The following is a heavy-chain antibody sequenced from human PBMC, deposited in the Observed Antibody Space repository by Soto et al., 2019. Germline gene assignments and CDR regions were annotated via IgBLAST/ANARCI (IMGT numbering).Heavy chain of an antibody. CDR1: GFNFGNSA. V-gene: IGHV3-33*01. D-gene: IGHD2-15*01. Sequence: FVRLSCEASGFNFGNSAMHLVRHAPGKGLEGVAVRWYDGSNTYYGDSVQGRFIISRDNSKNLMYLKMNILRAEDTALYHYERNLTRKGFTQGYVDLWG. CDR3: ERNLTRKGFTQGYVDL. CDR2: RWYDGSNT. J-gene: IGHJ4*03.